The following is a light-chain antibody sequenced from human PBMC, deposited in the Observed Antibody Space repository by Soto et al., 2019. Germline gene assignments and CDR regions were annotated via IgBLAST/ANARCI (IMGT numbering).Light chain of an antibody. Sequence: MVLAQAAGTMSMSPGERATLSCRASQSVSNNYLAWYQQKPGQAPRLLIYGASNRATGIPDRFSGSGSGTDFTLTISRLEPEDFAVYYCQQYGSSGTFGQGTKVDIK. J-gene: IGKJ1*01. V-gene: IGKV3-20*01. CDR3: QQYGSSGT. CDR2: GAS. CDR1: QSVSNNY.